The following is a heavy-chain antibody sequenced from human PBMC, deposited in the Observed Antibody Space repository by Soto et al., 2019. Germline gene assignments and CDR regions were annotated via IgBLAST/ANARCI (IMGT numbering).Heavy chain of an antibody. J-gene: IGHJ5*02. CDR3: ARGSKEVESSSWEWFDP. CDR1: GGSFSGYY. D-gene: IGHD6-13*01. Sequence: SETLSLTCAVYGGSFSGYYWSWIRQPPGKGLEWIGEINHSGSTNSNPSLKSRFTISVDTSKNQFSLKLSSVTAADTAVYYCARGSKEVESSSWEWFDPWGQGTLVTVSS. V-gene: IGHV4-34*01. CDR2: INHSGST.